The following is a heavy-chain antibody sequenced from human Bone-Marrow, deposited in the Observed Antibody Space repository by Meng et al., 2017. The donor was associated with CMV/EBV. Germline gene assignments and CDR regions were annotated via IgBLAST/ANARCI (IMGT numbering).Heavy chain of an antibody. D-gene: IGHD2-2*01. Sequence: GESLKISCAASGFTFSSYWMSWVRQAPGKGLEWVANIKQDGSEKYYVDSVKGRFTISRDNAKNSLYLQMNSLRAEDTAVYYCARVVVVPASVYFDYWGQGTLVTVSS. CDR1: GFTFSSYW. CDR3: ARVVVVPASVYFDY. CDR2: IKQDGSEK. V-gene: IGHV3-7*04. J-gene: IGHJ4*02.